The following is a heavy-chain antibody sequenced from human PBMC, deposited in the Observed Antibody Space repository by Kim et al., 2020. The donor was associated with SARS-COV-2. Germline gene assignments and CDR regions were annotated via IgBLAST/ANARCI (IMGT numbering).Heavy chain of an antibody. CDR1: GFSFSTHA. V-gene: IGHV3-21*01. D-gene: IGHD6-19*01. Sequence: GGSLRLSCAASGFSFSTHAMNWVRQAPGKGLEWVSSISNSGIYIYYADSVKGRFTISRDNAKNSLYLQMNSLRAEDTAVYYCARISGWYVGDNWGQGTLV. J-gene: IGHJ4*02. CDR3: ARISGWYVGDN. CDR2: ISNSGIYI.